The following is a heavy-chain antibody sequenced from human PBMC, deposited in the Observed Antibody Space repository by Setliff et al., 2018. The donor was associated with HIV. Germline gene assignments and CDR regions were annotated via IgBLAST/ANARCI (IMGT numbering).Heavy chain of an antibody. V-gene: IGHV3-33*08. CDR3: ARGESTTWDLAEYFQH. D-gene: IGHD2-2*01. J-gene: IGHJ1*01. Sequence: GGSLRLSCAASGFTFSSYGMHWVRQAPGKGLEWVAVIWYDGSNKYYADSVKGRFTISRDNSKNTLYLQMNSLTAEDTAVYYCARGESTTWDLAEYFQHWGHGTLVTVSS. CDR2: IWYDGSNK. CDR1: GFTFSSYG.